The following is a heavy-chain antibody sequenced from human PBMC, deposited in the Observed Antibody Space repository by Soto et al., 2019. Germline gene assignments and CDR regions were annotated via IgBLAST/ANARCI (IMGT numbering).Heavy chain of an antibody. J-gene: IGHJ6*02. D-gene: IGHD6-6*01. Sequence: LRLSCAASGFTFSSYGMHWVRQAPGKGLEWVAVIWYDGSNKYYGDSVKGRFTISRDNSKNTLYLQMNSLRAEDTAVYYCARPYSSSSYYYYGMDVWGQGTTVTVSS. CDR3: ARPYSSSSYYYYGMDV. CDR1: GFTFSSYG. CDR2: IWYDGSNK. V-gene: IGHV3-33*01.